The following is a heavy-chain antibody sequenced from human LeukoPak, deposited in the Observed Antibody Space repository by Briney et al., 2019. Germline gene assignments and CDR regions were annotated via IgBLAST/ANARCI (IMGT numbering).Heavy chain of an antibody. CDR3: ARGVSYYYDSSGRADAFDI. J-gene: IGHJ3*02. CDR2: MNPNSGNT. V-gene: IGHV1-8*03. Sequence: ASVKVSCKASGYTFTGYYMHWVRQATGQGLEWMGWMNPNSGNTGYARKFQGRVTITRNTSISTAYMELSSLRSEDTAVYYCARGVSYYYDSSGRADAFDIWGQGTMVTVSS. D-gene: IGHD3-22*01. CDR1: GYTFTGYY.